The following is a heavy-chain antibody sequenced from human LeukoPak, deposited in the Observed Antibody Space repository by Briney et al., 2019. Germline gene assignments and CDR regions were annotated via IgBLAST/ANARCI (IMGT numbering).Heavy chain of an antibody. CDR2: IYSSGSA. CDR3: ARENYYNTSGVTDY. Sequence: PSETLSLTCTVSGGSISSSSYYWGWIRQPPGKGLEWIGSIYSSGSAYYNPSLTGRVTISIDTSKKQFSLKLSSVTAADTAVYYCARENYYNTSGVTDYWGQGTLVTVSS. V-gene: IGHV4-39*07. J-gene: IGHJ4*02. D-gene: IGHD3-22*01. CDR1: GGSISSSSYY.